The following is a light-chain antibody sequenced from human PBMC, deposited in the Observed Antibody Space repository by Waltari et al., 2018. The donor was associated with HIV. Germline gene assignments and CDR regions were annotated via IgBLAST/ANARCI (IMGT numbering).Light chain of an antibody. CDR2: GNK. Sequence: QSVLTQPPSVSAAPGQKVTISCSGSSSNIGNNFVSWYQQLPGTAPKLLIYGNKKVPAGIPDRFSGSKSGTSATLGITGLQTGDEADYYCGTWDSSLSVWVFGGGTNLTVL. CDR3: GTWDSSLSVWV. J-gene: IGLJ3*02. V-gene: IGLV1-51*01. CDR1: SSNIGNNF.